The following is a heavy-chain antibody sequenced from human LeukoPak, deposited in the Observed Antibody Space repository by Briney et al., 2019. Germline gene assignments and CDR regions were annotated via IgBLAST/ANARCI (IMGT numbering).Heavy chain of an antibody. J-gene: IGHJ4*02. D-gene: IGHD5-18*01. CDR3: AAGTAMPSSSDY. CDR1: GFTFSSYG. CDR2: IRYDGSNK. Sequence: GGSLRLSCAASGFTFSSYGMHWVRQAPGKGLEWVAFIRYDGSNKYYADSVKGRFTISRDNSKNTLYLQMNSLRAEDTAVYYCAAGTAMPSSSDYWGQGTLVTVSS. V-gene: IGHV3-30*02.